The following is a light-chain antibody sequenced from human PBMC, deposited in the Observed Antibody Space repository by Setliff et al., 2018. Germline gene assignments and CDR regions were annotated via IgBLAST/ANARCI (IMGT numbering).Light chain of an antibody. V-gene: IGLV2-14*03. CDR1: SSDVGGYNY. CDR3: SSYISSSTSYV. CDR2: DVS. Sequence: QSALAQPASVSGSPGQSITISCTGTSSDVGGYNYVSWYQQHPGKAPKLMIYDVSSRPSGVSNRFSGSKSGNTASLTISGLQAEDEADYYCSSYISSSTSYVFGTGTKVTVL. J-gene: IGLJ1*01.